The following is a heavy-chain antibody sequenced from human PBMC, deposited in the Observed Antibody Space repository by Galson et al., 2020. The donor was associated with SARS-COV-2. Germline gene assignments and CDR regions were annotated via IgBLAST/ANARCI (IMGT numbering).Heavy chain of an antibody. D-gene: IGHD2-2*02. CDR3: AKSALYCSITSCYNFDY. J-gene: IGHJ4*02. CDR1: GFTFSSYG. V-gene: IGHV3-33*06. Sequence: GESLKISCAASGFTFSSYGMHWVRQAPGKGLEWVAVIWYDGSNKYYADSVKGRFTISRDNSKNTLYLQMNSLRAEDTAVYYCAKSALYCSITSCYNFDYWGQGTLVTVSS. CDR2: IWYDGSNK.